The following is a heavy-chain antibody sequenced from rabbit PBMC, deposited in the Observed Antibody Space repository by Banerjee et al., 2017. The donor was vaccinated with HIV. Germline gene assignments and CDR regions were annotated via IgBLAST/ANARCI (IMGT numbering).Heavy chain of an antibody. CDR1: GFSFSSGYW. CDR2: IYTGSGGST. Sequence: QSLEESGGDLVKPGASLTLTCKASGFSFSSGYWICWVRQAPGKGLEWIACIYTGSGGSTYYASRAEGRFTISKTSSTTLTLQMTSLTAADTATYFCARDQAGYGYDLWGQGTLVTVS. CDR3: ARDQAGYGYDL. D-gene: IGHD6-1*01. J-gene: IGHJ3*01. V-gene: IGHV1S40*01.